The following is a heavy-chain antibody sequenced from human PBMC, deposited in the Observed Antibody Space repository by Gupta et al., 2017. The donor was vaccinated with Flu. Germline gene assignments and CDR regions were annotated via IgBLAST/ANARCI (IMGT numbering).Heavy chain of an antibody. Sequence: EMQLVESGGGLVQPGGSLRLSCAASGFTFSSSYLQWVRQAPGKGLVWVSRINPDGSSTTYAESVKCRFTISRDNAKNTLYLQMNSLGDDDTAVYYCATVTSGCWGQGTLVTVSS. CDR1: GFTFSSSY. J-gene: IGHJ4*02. D-gene: IGHD4-17*01. CDR2: INPDGSST. CDR3: ATVTSGC. V-gene: IGHV3-74*03.